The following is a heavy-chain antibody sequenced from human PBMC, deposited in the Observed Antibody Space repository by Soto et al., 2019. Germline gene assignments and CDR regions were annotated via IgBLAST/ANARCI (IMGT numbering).Heavy chain of an antibody. Sequence: ASVKVSCKASGHTFTSYYMHWVRQAPGQGLEWMGIINPSGGSTSYAQKFQGRVTMTRDTSTSTVYMELSSLRSEDTAVYYCARDRRAMGSRDAFDIWGQGTMVTVSS. V-gene: IGHV1-46*01. CDR3: ARDRRAMGSRDAFDI. J-gene: IGHJ3*02. D-gene: IGHD5-18*01. CDR2: INPSGGST. CDR1: GHTFTSYY.